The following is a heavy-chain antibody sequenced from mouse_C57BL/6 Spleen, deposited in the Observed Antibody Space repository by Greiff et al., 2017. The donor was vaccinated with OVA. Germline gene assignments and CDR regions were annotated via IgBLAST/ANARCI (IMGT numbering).Heavy chain of an antibody. V-gene: IGHV1-42*01. Sequence: VQLKESGPELVKPGASVKISCKASGYSFTGYYMNWVKQSPEKSLEWIGEINPSTGGTTYNQKFKAKATLTVDKSSSTAYMQLKSLTSEDSAVYYCVRGNYGKRDWYFDVWGTGTTVTVSS. CDR2: INPSTGGT. D-gene: IGHD2-1*01. CDR1: GYSFTGYY. J-gene: IGHJ1*03. CDR3: VRGNYGKRDWYFDV.